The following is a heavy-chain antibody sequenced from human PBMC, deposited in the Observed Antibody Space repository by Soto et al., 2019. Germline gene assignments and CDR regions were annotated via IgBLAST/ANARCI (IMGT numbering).Heavy chain of an antibody. D-gene: IGHD3-22*01. CDR1: GYTFTGYY. V-gene: IGHV1-2*04. Sequence: GASVKVSCKASGYTFTGYYMHWVRQAPGQGLEWMGWINPNSGGTNYAQKFQGWVTMTRDTSISTAYMELSRLRSDDTAVYYCARDPRPYYYDSSGYSNYYYYGMDVWGQGTKVTVSS. CDR3: ARDPRPYYYDSSGYSNYYYYGMDV. CDR2: INPNSGGT. J-gene: IGHJ6*02.